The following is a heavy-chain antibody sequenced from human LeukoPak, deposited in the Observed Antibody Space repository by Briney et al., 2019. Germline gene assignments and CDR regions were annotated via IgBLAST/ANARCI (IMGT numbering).Heavy chain of an antibody. CDR2: IYSDNT. D-gene: IGHD4-17*01. CDR3: AKEGYGDYFDY. CDR1: GFTVSSNS. J-gene: IGHJ4*02. V-gene: IGHV3-66*03. Sequence: GGSLRLSCTVSGFTVSSNSMSWVRQAPGKGLEWVSFIYSDNTHYSDSVKGRFTISRDNSKNTLYLQMNSLRAEDTAVYYCAKEGYGDYFDYWGQGTLVTVSS.